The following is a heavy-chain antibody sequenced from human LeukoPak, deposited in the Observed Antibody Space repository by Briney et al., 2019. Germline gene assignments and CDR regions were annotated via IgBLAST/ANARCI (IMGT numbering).Heavy chain of an antibody. D-gene: IGHD6-6*01. CDR2: ISAYNGNT. V-gene: IGHV1-18*01. CDR1: VYTFTTYG. Sequence: ASVTVSCKASVYTFTTYGINWVRQAPAQGLEWMGWISAYNGNTNYAQNLQGRVTLTTDTSASTAYMELRSLRSDDTAVYYCARDLIAARPGWFDPWGQGTLVIVSS. J-gene: IGHJ5*02. CDR3: ARDLIAARPGWFDP.